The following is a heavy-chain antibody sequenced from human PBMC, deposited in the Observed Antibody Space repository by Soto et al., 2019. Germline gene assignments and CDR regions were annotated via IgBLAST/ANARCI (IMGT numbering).Heavy chain of an antibody. CDR1: GGTFSTYA. J-gene: IGHJ4*02. V-gene: IGHV1-69*12. D-gene: IGHD5-18*01. Sequence: QVQLVQSGAEVKKPESSVKVSCKAPGGTFSTYAISWVRQAPGQGLEWMGGIIPMFGTANYAQRFQHRVTITADESTNTVYMELSSLRSEDTAVYYCASGIQLWLRRINNGYSGWGQGPLVTVSS. CDR2: IIPMFGTA. CDR3: ASGIQLWLRRINNGYSG.